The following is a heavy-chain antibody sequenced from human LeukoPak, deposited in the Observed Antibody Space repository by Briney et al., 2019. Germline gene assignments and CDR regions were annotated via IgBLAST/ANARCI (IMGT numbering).Heavy chain of an antibody. CDR1: GYTFTSYG. Sequence: ASVTVSCTASGYTFTSYGISWVRQAPGQGLEWMGWISVYNGNTNYAQTLQGRVTMTTDTSTSTAYMELRSLRSDDTAVYYCAREGYDSGGYLSQRGPDYKRMGYYFDSWGQGTLVTVSS. CDR2: ISVYNGNT. J-gene: IGHJ4*02. V-gene: IGHV1-18*01. CDR3: AREGYDSGGYLSQRGPDYKRMGYYFDS. D-gene: IGHD3-22*01.